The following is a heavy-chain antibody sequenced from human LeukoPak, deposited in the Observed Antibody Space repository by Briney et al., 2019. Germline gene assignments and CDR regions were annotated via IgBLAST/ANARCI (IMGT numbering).Heavy chain of an antibody. J-gene: IGHJ5*02. CDR3: ARVWGWVPITGTNAPNWFDP. V-gene: IGHV4-39*07. Sequence: SETLSLTCTVSGGSISSSSYYWSWIRQPPGKGLEWIGSIYYSGSTNYNPSLKSRVTISVDTSKNQFSLKLSSVTAADTAVYYCARVWGWVPITGTNAPNWFDPWGQGTLVTVSS. CDR2: IYYSGST. D-gene: IGHD1/OR15-1a*01. CDR1: GGSISSSSYY.